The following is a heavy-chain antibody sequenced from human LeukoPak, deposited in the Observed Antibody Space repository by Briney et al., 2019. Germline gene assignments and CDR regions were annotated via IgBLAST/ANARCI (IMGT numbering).Heavy chain of an antibody. D-gene: IGHD3-3*01. Sequence: PGGSLRLSCAASGFTFSSYAMSWVRQAPGKGLEWVSAISGSGGSTYYADSVKGRFTISRDNSKNTLYLQMNSLRAEDTAVYYCARGDDFWSGYEFRWFDPWGQGTLVTVSS. CDR1: GFTFSSYA. CDR2: ISGSGGST. CDR3: ARGDDFWSGYEFRWFDP. V-gene: IGHV3-23*01. J-gene: IGHJ5*02.